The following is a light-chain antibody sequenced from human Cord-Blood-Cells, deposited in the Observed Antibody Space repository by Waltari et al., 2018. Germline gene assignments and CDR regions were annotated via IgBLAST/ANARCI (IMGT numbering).Light chain of an antibody. J-gene: IGKJ5*01. V-gene: IGKV1-33*01. Sequence: DIQMTQSPSSLSASVGDRVTITCQASQDISNYLNWYQQKPGKAPKLLIYDASNLETGVPSRFSGSGSGTDFTFTISSLQLEDIATYYCQQYDNLPVTFGQGTRLEMK. CDR2: DAS. CDR3: QQYDNLPVT. CDR1: QDISNY.